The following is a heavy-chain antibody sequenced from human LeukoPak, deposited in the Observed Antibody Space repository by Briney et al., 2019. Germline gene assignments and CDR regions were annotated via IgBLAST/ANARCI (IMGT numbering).Heavy chain of an antibody. Sequence: PSETLSLTCTVSGGSISGSYWSWIRQPPGKGLEWVGYIYRSGTTNYNPALKSRVTIVVDTSKNQFSLNLDSVTAADTAVYYCARHTATTYSSSPDWFGPWGQGTLVTVSS. J-gene: IGHJ5*02. CDR2: IYRSGTT. CDR3: ARHTATTYSSSPDWFGP. D-gene: IGHD3-22*01. CDR1: GGSISGSY. V-gene: IGHV4-4*09.